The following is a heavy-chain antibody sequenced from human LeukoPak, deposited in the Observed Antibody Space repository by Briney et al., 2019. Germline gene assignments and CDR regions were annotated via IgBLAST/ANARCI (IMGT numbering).Heavy chain of an antibody. Sequence: SETLSLTCTVSGGSISSYYWSWIRQPPGKGLEWIGYIYYSGSTNYNPSLKSRVTMSVDTSKNQFSLKLSSVTAADTAVYYCAREDSSSWYSYYFDYWGQGTLVTVSS. D-gene: IGHD6-13*01. CDR1: GGSISSYY. CDR2: IYYSGST. V-gene: IGHV4-59*12. J-gene: IGHJ4*02. CDR3: AREDSSSWYSYYFDY.